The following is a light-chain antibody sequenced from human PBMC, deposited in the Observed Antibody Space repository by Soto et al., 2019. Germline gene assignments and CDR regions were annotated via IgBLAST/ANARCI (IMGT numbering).Light chain of an antibody. CDR1: QSVSSY. Sequence: LPQSPPKLSSCSGESAHLSCRASQSVSSYLAWYQQKPGQAPRLLIYGASSRATGIPDRFSGSGPGTDFTLTISRLEPEDFAVYYCQQYGSSPRTSGQGTKVDIK. V-gene: IGKV3-20*01. J-gene: IGKJ1*01. CDR3: QQYGSSPRT. CDR2: GAS.